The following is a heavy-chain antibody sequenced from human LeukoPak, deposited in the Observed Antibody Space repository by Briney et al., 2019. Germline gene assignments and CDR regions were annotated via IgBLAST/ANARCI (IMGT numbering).Heavy chain of an antibody. Sequence: GGSLRLSCAASGFTFSSYGMHWVRQAPGKGLEGVAVISHDGGGKFAADSVKGRFTISRDNSKNTLYLQMSSLRAEDTAVYYCAKEGTAMVGSYFDYWGQGALVTVSS. CDR3: AKEGTAMVGSYFDY. J-gene: IGHJ4*02. V-gene: IGHV3-30*18. CDR1: GFTFSSYG. D-gene: IGHD5-18*01. CDR2: ISHDGGGK.